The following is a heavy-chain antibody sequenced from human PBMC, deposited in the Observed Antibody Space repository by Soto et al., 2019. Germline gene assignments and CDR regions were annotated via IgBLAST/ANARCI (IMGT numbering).Heavy chain of an antibody. J-gene: IGHJ4*02. D-gene: IGHD3-3*01. CDR1: GFTFNNAW. CDR2: IKSKTDGGTT. V-gene: IGHV3-15*07. Sequence: GGSLRLSCAASGFTFNNAWMNWVRQAPGKGLEWVGRIKSKTDGGTTDYAAPVKGRFTISRDDSKNTLYLQMNSLKTEDTAVYYCTTDTLRFLEWFRFDYWGQGTLVTVSS. CDR3: TTDTLRFLEWFRFDY.